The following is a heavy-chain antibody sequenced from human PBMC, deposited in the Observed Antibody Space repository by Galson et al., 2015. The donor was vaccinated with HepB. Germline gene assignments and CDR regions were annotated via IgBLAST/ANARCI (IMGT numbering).Heavy chain of an antibody. V-gene: IGHV5-51*01. D-gene: IGHD4-23*01. J-gene: IGHJ3*02. CDR2: IYPGDSDT. CDR3: ARGGVDYGGNLEAFDI. CDR1: GYSFTSYW. Sequence: QSGAEVKKPGESLKISCKGSGYSFTSYWIGWVRQMPGKGLEWMGIIYPGDSDTRYSPSFQGQVTISDDKSISTAYLQWSSLKASDTAMYYCARGGVDYGGNLEAFDIWGQGTMVTVSS.